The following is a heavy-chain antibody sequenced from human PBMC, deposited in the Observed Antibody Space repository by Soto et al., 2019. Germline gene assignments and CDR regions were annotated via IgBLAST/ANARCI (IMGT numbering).Heavy chain of an antibody. V-gene: IGHV1-69*12. CDR1: GGTFSTYA. CDR3: ASGIQLWLRRINNGYSG. CDR2: IIPMFGTA. D-gene: IGHD5-18*01. J-gene: IGHJ4*02. Sequence: QVQLVQSGAEVKKPESSVKVSCKAPGGTFSTYAISWVRHAPGQGLEWMGGIIPMFGTANYSQRFQDRVTIPEDESTSTVYMGLSSLRSEDTAVYFCASGIQLWLRRINNGYSGWGQGTLVTVSS.